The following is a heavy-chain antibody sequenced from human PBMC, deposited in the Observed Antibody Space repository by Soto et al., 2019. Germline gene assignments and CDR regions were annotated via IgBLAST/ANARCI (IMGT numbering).Heavy chain of an antibody. J-gene: IGHJ5*02. CDR1: GFTFSNYA. D-gene: IGHD6-13*01. V-gene: IGHV3-23*01. CDR2: ISGSGDTT. CDR3: AKNGRAATMYNWFDP. Sequence: AGGSLRLSCTGSGFTFSNYAMNWVRQAPGKGLECVSSISGSGDTTYYADSVKGRFTISRDNSKNTLYLQMSSLRAEDTAIYYCAKNGRAATMYNWFDPWGQGTLVTVSS.